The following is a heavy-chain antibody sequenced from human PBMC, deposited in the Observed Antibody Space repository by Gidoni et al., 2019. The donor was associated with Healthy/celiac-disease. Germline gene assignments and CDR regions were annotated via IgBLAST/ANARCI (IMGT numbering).Heavy chain of an antibody. V-gene: IGHV4-39*07. CDR1: GGSISSSSYY. CDR3: ARDSAWSYYYDSSGYYDY. Sequence: QLQLQESGPGLVKPSETLSLTCTVSGGSISSSSYYWGWIRQPPGKGLEWIGSIYYSGSTYYNPSLKSRVNISVDTSKNQFSLKLSSVTAADTAVYYCARDSAWSYYYDSSGYYDYWGQGTLVTVSS. J-gene: IGHJ4*02. D-gene: IGHD3-22*01. CDR2: IYYSGST.